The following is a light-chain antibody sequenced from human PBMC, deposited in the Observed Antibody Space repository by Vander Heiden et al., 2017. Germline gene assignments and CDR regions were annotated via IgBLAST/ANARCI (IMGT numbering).Light chain of an antibody. V-gene: IGLV1-44*01. J-gene: IGLJ3*02. CDR3: AAWDDNLSGWV. CDR2: SHN. CDR1: SSNIGSNT. Sequence: QSVLTQPPSASGTPGQRVTISCSGRSSNIGSNTVNWYQQLPGTAPELLIYSHNQRPSGVPDRFSGSKSGTSASLAISGLQSEDEADYYCAAWDDNLSGWVFGGGTKLTVL.